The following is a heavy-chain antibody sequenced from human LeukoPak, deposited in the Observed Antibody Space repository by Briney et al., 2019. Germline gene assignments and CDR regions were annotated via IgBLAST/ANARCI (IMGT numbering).Heavy chain of an antibody. CDR3: AKDLWEGPAANYYYYYGMDV. Sequence: GGSLRLSCAASGFTFSSYAMSWVRQAPGKGLEWVSAISGSGGSTYYADSVKGWFTISRDNSKNTLYLQMNSLRAEDTAVYYCAKDLWEGPAANYYYYYGMDVWGKGTTVTVSS. CDR2: ISGSGGST. V-gene: IGHV3-23*01. D-gene: IGHD2-2*01. CDR1: GFTFSSYA. J-gene: IGHJ6*04.